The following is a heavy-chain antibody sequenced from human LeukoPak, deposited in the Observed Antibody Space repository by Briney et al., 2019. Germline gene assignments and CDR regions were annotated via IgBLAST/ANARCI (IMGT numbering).Heavy chain of an antibody. V-gene: IGHV3-23*01. CDR1: SYSISSGF. J-gene: IGHJ6*02. CDR2: ISGSGGST. CDR3: AKDFADDSSSYYYDDYYYYGMDV. Sequence: EALSLTCIVSSYSISSGFYWGWIRLPPGKGLEWVSAISGSGGSTYYADSVKGRFTISRDNSKNTLYLQMNSLRAEDTAVYYCAKDFADDSSSYYYDDYYYYGMDVWGQGTTVAVSS. D-gene: IGHD3-22*01.